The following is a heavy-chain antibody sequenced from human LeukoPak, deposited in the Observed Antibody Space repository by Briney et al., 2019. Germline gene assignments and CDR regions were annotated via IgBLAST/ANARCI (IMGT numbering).Heavy chain of an antibody. CDR2: ISGSGGST. J-gene: IGHJ5*02. CDR3: ATPVDGSFDP. CDR1: GFTFTNYW. D-gene: IGHD3-10*01. V-gene: IGHV3-23*01. Sequence: AGGSLRLSCAVSGFTFTNYWMSWARQSPGKGLEWVSAISGSGGSTYYADSVKGRFTISRDNSKNTLYLQMNSLRAEDTAVYYCATPVDGSFDPWGQGTLVTVSS.